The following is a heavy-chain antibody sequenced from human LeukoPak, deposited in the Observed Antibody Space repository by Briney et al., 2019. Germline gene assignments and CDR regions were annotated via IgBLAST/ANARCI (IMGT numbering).Heavy chain of an antibody. CDR2: ISSSSTI. V-gene: IGHV3-48*01. Sequence: GGSLRLSCAASGFTFSSYSMNWVRQAPGKGLEWVSYISSSSTIYYADSVKGRFTISRDNAKNSLYLQMNSLRAEDTAVYYCAREFAGAFDIWGQGTMVTVSS. CDR1: GFTFSSYS. CDR3: AREFAGAFDI. D-gene: IGHD3-10*01. J-gene: IGHJ3*02.